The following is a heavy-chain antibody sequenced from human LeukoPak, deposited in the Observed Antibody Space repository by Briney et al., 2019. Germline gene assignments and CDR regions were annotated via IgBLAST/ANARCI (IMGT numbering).Heavy chain of an antibody. V-gene: IGHV1-2*02. CDR1: GYTFTGYY. Sequence: ASVKVSCKASGYTFTGYYMHWVRQAPGQGLEWMGWINPNSGGTNYAQKFQGRVTMTRDTSISTAYMEMSRLRSDDTAVYDCAIEGLDFWSGYYSYNWFDPWGQGTLVTVSS. D-gene: IGHD3-3*01. J-gene: IGHJ5*02. CDR3: AIEGLDFWSGYYSYNWFDP. CDR2: INPNSGGT.